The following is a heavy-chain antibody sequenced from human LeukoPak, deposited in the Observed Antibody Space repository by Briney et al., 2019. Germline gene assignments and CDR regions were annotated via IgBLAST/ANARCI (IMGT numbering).Heavy chain of an antibody. D-gene: IGHD1-1*01. Sequence: PGGSLRLSCAASRVTFSNYAMSWVRQPPGKGLEWIGSIYYSGSTYYNPSLKSRVTISVDTSKNQFSLKLSSVTAADTAVYYCAGQTGTTGDFDYWGQGTLVTVSS. V-gene: IGHV4-39*07. CDR1: RVTFSNYA. CDR3: AGQTGTTGDFDY. CDR2: IYYSGST. J-gene: IGHJ4*02.